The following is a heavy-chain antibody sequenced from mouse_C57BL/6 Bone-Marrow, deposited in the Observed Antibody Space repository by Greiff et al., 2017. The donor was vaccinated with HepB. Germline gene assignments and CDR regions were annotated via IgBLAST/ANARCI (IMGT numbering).Heavy chain of an antibody. CDR1: GYSFTGYY. D-gene: IGHD2-2*01. CDR3: ARFPPSTMVKAWFAY. Sequence: EVQLQQSGPELVKPGASVKISCKASGYSFTGYYMNWVKQSPEKSLEWIGEINPSTGGTTYNQKFKAKATLTVDTSSSTAYMQLKSLTSEDSAVYYCARFPPSTMVKAWFAYWGQGTLVTVSA. V-gene: IGHV1-42*01. CDR2: INPSTGGT. J-gene: IGHJ3*01.